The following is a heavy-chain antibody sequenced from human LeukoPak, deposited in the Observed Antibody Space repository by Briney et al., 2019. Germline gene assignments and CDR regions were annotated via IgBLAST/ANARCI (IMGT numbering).Heavy chain of an antibody. D-gene: IGHD3-10*01. CDR1: GFTVSRNY. V-gene: IGHV3-53*01. CDR2: IFGNGDTT. CDR3: AKRNTMVRGGPCFDY. J-gene: IGHJ4*02. Sequence: GGSPRLSCAASGFTVSRNYMSWVRQAPGKGLEWVSIIFGNGDTTYYADSVKGRFTVSRDNSKDTLYLQMNDLRPDDTAIYYCAKRNTMVRGGPCFDYWGQGLLVTVSS.